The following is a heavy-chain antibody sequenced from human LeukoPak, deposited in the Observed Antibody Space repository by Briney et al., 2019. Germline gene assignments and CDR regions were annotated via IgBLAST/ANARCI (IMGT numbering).Heavy chain of an antibody. D-gene: IGHD3-22*01. J-gene: IGHJ1*01. CDR3: ARGYDSSGYSSLHH. CDR2: ISSSSRYI. V-gene: IGHV3-21*01. Sequence: GGSLRLSCAASGFTFSSYSMNWVRQAPGKWLEWVSSISSSSRYIYYADSVKGRFTLSRDNAKNSLYLQMNSLRAEDTAVYYCARGYDSSGYSSLHHWGQGTLVTVSS. CDR1: GFTFSSYS.